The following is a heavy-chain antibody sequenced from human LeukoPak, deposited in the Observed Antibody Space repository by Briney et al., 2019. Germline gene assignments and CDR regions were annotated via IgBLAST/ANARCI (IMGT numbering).Heavy chain of an antibody. CDR1: GFTFSTYS. V-gene: IGHV3-21*04. CDR2: ISSSGSYI. CDR3: AKNIVVVPAATGDY. D-gene: IGHD2-2*01. J-gene: IGHJ4*02. Sequence: GGSLRLSCAASGFTFSTYSMNWVRQAPGKGLEWVSYISSSGSYIYYADSVKGRFTISRDNSKNTLYLQMNSLRAEDTAVYYCAKNIVVVPAATGDYWGQGTLVTVSS.